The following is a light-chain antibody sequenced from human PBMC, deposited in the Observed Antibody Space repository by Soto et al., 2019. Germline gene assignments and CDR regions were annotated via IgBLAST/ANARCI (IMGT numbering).Light chain of an antibody. J-gene: IGKJ4*01. CDR2: GAS. CDR1: QSVGRNS. CDR3: QQYGSSPPLT. Sequence: EFVLTQSPGTLSLSPGERATLSCRASQSVGRNSLAWYQQKPGQAPRILIYGASTSATGIPDRFSGSGSGTDFTLTISRLEPEDFAVYYCQQYGSSPPLTFGGGTKVEIK. V-gene: IGKV3-20*01.